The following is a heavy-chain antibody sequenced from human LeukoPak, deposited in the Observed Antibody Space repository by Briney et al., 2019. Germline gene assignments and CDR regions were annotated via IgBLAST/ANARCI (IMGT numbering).Heavy chain of an antibody. CDR3: AREPSYYYYMDV. CDR2: ISSSSSTI. J-gene: IGHJ6*03. V-gene: IGHV3-48*01. Sequence: GGSLRLSCAASGFTFSSYGMHWVRQAPGKGLEWVSYISSSSSTIYYADSVKGRFTISRDNAKNSLYLQMNSLRAEDTAVYYCAREPSYYYYMDVWGKGTTVTVSS. CDR1: GFTFSSYG.